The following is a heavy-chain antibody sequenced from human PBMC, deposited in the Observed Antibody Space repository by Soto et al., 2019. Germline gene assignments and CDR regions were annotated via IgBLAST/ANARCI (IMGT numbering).Heavy chain of an antibody. D-gene: IGHD3-10*01. CDR1: GYTFTNYY. CDR3: EGAGQDLATIGSFVY. CDR2: IHYIGATP. J-gene: IGHJ4*02. Sequence: ASVKVSCNASGYTFTNYYMHWVRQPPGQGLERVGVIHYIGATPTHARKLQGRDTMARETSTSAVYVELSSLTSEDTAVYYGEGAGQDLATIGSFVYWGQGTMGTVAS. V-gene: IGHV1-46*01.